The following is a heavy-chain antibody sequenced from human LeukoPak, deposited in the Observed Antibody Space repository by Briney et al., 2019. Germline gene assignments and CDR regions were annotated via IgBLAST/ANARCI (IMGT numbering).Heavy chain of an antibody. D-gene: IGHD6-13*01. CDR2: IYSTGST. J-gene: IGHJ4*02. CDR3: ARQIASAGTAGFDF. V-gene: IGHV4-4*07. Sequence: SETLSLTCTVSGGSISSYYWSWIRQPAGKGLVWIGRIYSTGSTNYNPSLKSRVTMSVDTSKNQFSLRLRSVTAADTAVYYCARQIASAGTAGFDFWGQGALVTVSS. CDR1: GGSISSYY.